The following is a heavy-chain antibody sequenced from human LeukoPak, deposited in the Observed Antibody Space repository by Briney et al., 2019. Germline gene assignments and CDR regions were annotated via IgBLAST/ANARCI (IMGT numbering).Heavy chain of an antibody. CDR3: ARGRWWFDP. CDR2: INHSGST. J-gene: IGHJ5*02. Sequence: GSLRLSCAASGFTFSSYWMSWVRQAPGKGLKWIGEINHSGSTNYNPSLKSRVTISVDTSKNQFSLKLSSVTAADTAVYYCARGRWWFDPWGQGTLVTVSS. V-gene: IGHV4-34*01. CDR1: GFTFSSYW.